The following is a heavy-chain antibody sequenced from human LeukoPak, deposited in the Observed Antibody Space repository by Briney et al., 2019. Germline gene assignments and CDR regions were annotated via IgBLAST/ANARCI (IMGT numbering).Heavy chain of an antibody. D-gene: IGHD4-23*01. Sequence: PGGSLRLSCAASGFTFSRYGMHWVRQAPGKGLEWVAVISYDGSNKYYADSVKGRFTISRDNSKNTLYLQMNSLRAEDTAVYYCWCLGRTTVVFDYWGQGTLVTVSS. V-gene: IGHV3-30*03. CDR2: ISYDGSNK. CDR1: GFTFSRYG. CDR3: WCLGRTTVVFDY. J-gene: IGHJ4*02.